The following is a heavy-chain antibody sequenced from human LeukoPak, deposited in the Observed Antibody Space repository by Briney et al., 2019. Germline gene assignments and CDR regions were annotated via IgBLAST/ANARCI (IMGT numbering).Heavy chain of an antibody. CDR2: IYYTGRT. V-gene: IGHV4-61*08. CDR3: ARHLGPGWHAMDV. CDR1: GGSVSSSGYY. Sequence: SETLSLTCAVSGGSVSSSGYYWSWIRQPPGKGLEWIAYIYYTGRTNYNPSLKSRVTISLDTSNSQFSLKLSSVTAADTAVYYCARHLGPGWHAMDVWGQGTTVTVSS. D-gene: IGHD2-15*01. J-gene: IGHJ6*02.